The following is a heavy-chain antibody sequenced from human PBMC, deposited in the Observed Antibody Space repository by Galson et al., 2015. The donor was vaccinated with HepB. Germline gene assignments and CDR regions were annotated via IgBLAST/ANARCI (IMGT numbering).Heavy chain of an antibody. CDR1: GYTFTSYY. V-gene: IGHV1-46*03. CDR3: ASGLSYCGGDCYSSAFDY. D-gene: IGHD2-21*02. Sequence: VKVSCKASGYTFTSYYMHWVRQAPGQGLEWMGIINPSGGSTSYAQKFQGRVTMTRDTSTSTVYMELSSLRSEDTAAYYCASGLSYCGGDCYSSAFDYWGQGTLVTVSS. CDR2: INPSGGST. J-gene: IGHJ4*02.